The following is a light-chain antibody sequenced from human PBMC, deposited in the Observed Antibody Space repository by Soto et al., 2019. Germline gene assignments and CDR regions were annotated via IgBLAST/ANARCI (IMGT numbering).Light chain of an antibody. V-gene: IGKV1-33*01. CDR2: DAS. CDR1: QDISNY. CDR3: QQYDNLPLT. Sequence: DLQMTQSPSSLSASVGDRVTITCQARQDISNYLNWYLQKPGQAPNLLMYDASNLETGVPSKFSGGGSGTDFTFTTSTLQSEDSATYYCQQYDNLPLTFGGGTKVEIK. J-gene: IGKJ4*01.